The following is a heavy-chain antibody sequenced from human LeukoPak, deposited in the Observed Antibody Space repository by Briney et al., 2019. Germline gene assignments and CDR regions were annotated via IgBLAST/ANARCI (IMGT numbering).Heavy chain of an antibody. CDR2: IWYDGSKK. V-gene: IGHV3-33*08. CDR1: GFTFSSYE. D-gene: IGHD3-16*02. Sequence: GGSLRLSCAASGFTFSSYEMIWVRPAPGRGVEWVAVIWYDGSKKYYEDSVKGRFTISRDNSKNTLYLQMNSLRAEDTAVYYCASLSFGRTYAAFDIWGQGTMVTVSS. CDR3: ASLSFGRTYAAFDI. J-gene: IGHJ3*02.